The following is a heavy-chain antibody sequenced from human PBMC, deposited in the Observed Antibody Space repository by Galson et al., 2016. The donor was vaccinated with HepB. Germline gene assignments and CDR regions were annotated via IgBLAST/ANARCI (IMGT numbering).Heavy chain of an antibody. D-gene: IGHD3-3*01. V-gene: IGHV4-59*01. CDR3: ARGWTSHYEFLSGHYKSFFDY. Sequence: ETLSLTCTVSGDSINSYLWTWIRQAPGKGLEWIGDISYTGNTNYKPSLKSPVSLSLDTSNNQISLKLTSVTAADTAIYFCARGWTSHYEFLSGHYKSFFDYWGQGTLVTVSS. CDR2: ISYTGNT. J-gene: IGHJ4*02. CDR1: GDSINSYL.